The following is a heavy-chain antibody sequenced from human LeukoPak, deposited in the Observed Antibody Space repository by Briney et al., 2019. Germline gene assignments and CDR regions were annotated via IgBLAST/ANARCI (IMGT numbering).Heavy chain of an antibody. Sequence: GGALRLSCAASGFSFSNDVRHWVRQAPGKGLEYVSAIMPNGETRGYANSMKGRFTISRDNSKNTLYLQMGSLRAEDMAIYYCARDRDGGFAFDIWGQGTMVTVSS. CDR1: GFSFSNDV. V-gene: IGHV3-64*01. D-gene: IGHD2-15*01. J-gene: IGHJ3*02. CDR2: IMPNGETR. CDR3: ARDRDGGFAFDI.